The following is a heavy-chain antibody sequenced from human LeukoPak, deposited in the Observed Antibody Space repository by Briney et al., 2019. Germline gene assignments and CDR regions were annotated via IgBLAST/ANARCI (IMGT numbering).Heavy chain of an antibody. V-gene: IGHV4-4*02. J-gene: IGHJ4*02. D-gene: IGHD3-9*01. CDR2: IYHSGST. Sequence: GSLRLSCAASGFTFSSYWMSWVRQAPGKGLEWIGEIYHSGSTNYNPSLKSRVTISVDKSKNQFSLKLSSVTAADTAVYYCILTGYSFDYWGQGTLVTVSS. CDR3: ILTGYSFDY. CDR1: GFTFSSYW.